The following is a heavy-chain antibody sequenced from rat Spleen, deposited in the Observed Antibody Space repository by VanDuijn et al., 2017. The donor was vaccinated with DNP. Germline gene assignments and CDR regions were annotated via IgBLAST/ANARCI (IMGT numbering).Heavy chain of an antibody. D-gene: IGHD1-8*01. Sequence: EVQLQESGPGLVKPSQSLSLTCSVTGYSLSSNYWGWIRKFPGNKMEWIGHISYSGSTSYNPSLESRISMTRDTSKNQFFLQLNSVTTEDTATYYCARYTVAPDYWGQGVMVTVSS. V-gene: IGHV3-1*01. CDR1: GYSLSSNY. CDR2: ISYSGST. CDR3: ARYTVAPDY. J-gene: IGHJ2*01.